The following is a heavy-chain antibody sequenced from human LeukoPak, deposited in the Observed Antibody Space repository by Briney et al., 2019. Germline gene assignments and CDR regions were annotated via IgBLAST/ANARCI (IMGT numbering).Heavy chain of an antibody. Sequence: GRSLRLSCAASGFTFDDYAFDWVRHATGKGLEWVSSISWNSDNIAYADSVKGRFTISRDNAKHSLYLRMNSLRADDTALYYCAKRSGQTWGYFDYWGQGTLVTVSS. CDR2: ISWNSDNI. D-gene: IGHD6-19*01. V-gene: IGHV3-9*01. CDR1: GFTFDDYA. CDR3: AKRSGQTWGYFDY. J-gene: IGHJ4*02.